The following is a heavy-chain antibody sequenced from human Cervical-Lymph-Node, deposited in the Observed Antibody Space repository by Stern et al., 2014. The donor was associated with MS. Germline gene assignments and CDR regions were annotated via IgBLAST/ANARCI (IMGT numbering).Heavy chain of an antibody. J-gene: IGHJ6*02. D-gene: IGHD3-3*01. CDR3: ARDYDFWSGYHNFHNGMDV. Sequence: EDQLVESGGGLVQPGGSLTISCAASGFTFSSYWMTWVRQVPGKGLEWVANIKHDGSETHYVDSVKGRFTISRDNAKKSLYLQMHSLRTEDTAVYYCARDYDFWSGYHNFHNGMDVWGQGTTVTVSS. CDR2: IKHDGSET. V-gene: IGHV3-7*01. CDR1: GFTFSSYW.